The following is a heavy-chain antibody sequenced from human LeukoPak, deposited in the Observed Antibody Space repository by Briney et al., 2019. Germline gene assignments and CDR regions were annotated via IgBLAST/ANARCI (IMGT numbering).Heavy chain of an antibody. CDR3: ARDRGAHYYYMDV. J-gene: IGHJ6*03. D-gene: IGHD1-26*01. V-gene: IGHV1-46*01. CDR2: INPSGGST. CDR1: GYTFTSYY. Sequence: ASVKVSCKASGYTFTSYYMHWMRQAPGQGLEWMGIINPSGGSTSYAQKFQGRVTMTRDMSTSTVYMELSSLRSEDTAVYYCARDRGAHYYYMDVWGKGTTVTVSS.